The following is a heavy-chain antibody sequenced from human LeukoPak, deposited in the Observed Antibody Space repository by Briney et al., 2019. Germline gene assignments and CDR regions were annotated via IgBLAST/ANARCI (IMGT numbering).Heavy chain of an antibody. CDR1: GFTFGDYY. CDR3: ARDPYYYDY. V-gene: IGHV3-11*01. J-gene: IGHJ4*02. Sequence: PGGSLRLSCAASGFTFGDYYMTWIRQAPGKGLEWISCISGSGSATHYADSVKGRFTISRDNAKNSLFLQINSLRAEDTASYYCARDPYYYDYWGQGTLVTVSS. CDR2: ISGSGSAT.